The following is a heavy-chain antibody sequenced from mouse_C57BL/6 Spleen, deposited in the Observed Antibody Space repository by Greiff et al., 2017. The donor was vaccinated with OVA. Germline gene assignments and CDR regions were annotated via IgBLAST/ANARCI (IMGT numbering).Heavy chain of an antibody. CDR3: AGRKDAMDY. Sequence: VQLQQSGGDLAKPGGSLKLSCAASGFTFSSYGMSWGCETRDKRLEWVAMRSSGDSYTYYPDSVKGRFTISRDNAKNTLYLQMSSLKSEDTAMYYCAGRKDAMDYWGQGTSVTVSS. V-gene: IGHV5-6*01. CDR1: GFTFSSYG. CDR2: RSSGDSYT. J-gene: IGHJ4*01.